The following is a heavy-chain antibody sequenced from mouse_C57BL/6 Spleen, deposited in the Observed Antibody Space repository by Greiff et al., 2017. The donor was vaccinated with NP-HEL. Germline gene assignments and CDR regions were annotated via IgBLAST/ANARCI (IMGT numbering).Heavy chain of an antibody. D-gene: IGHD3-2*02. Sequence: VQLQQSGAELVRPGASVTLSCKASGYTFTDYEMHWVKQTPVHGLEWIGAIDPETGGTAYNQKFKGKAILTADKSSSTAYMELRSLTSEDSAVYYCTRQLRSPFDYWGQGTTLTVSS. CDR1: GYTFTDYE. CDR2: IDPETGGT. V-gene: IGHV1-15*01. CDR3: TRQLRSPFDY. J-gene: IGHJ2*01.